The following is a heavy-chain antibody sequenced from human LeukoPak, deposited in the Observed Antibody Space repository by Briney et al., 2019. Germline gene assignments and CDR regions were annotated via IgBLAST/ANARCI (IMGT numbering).Heavy chain of an antibody. CDR3: ARDRGRYYGMDV. CDR1: TDSIDSSNW. V-gene: IGHV4-4*02. Sequence: SETLSLTCAVSTDSIDSSNWWTWVRQPPGKGLEWIGEIFHSGSTNYNPSLKSRVTISVDKSKNQFSLRLSSVTAADTAVYYCARDRGRYYGMDVWGQGTTVTVSS. J-gene: IGHJ6*02. D-gene: IGHD3-16*01. CDR2: IFHSGST.